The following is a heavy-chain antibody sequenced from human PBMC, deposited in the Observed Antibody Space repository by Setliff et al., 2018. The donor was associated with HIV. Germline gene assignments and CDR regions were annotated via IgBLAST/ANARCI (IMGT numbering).Heavy chain of an antibody. J-gene: IGHJ4*02. CDR2: IYTNGRT. D-gene: IGHD6-19*01. Sequence: PSETLSLTCTVSGGSISTYYWAWIRQPAGKGLEWIGHIYTNGRTHYNPSLKSRVTISMDTSKNQFSLKLSSVTAADTALYYCARVAGSGWYIDYWGQGTLVTVSS. CDR3: ARVAGSGWYIDY. CDR1: GGSISTYY. V-gene: IGHV4-4*07.